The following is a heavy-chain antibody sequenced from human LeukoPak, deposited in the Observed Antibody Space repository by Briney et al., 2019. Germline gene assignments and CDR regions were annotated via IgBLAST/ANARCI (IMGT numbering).Heavy chain of an antibody. CDR1: GYTFTGYY. Sequence: ASVKVSCKASGYTFTGYYIHWVRQAPEQGLEWMGWINPNSGGTNYAQKFQGRVTMTRDTSISTAYMELSRLRSDDTAVYYCARSYYYGSGSYYWFDPWGQGTLVTVSS. J-gene: IGHJ5*02. CDR2: INPNSGGT. V-gene: IGHV1-2*02. CDR3: ARSYYYGSGSYYWFDP. D-gene: IGHD3-10*01.